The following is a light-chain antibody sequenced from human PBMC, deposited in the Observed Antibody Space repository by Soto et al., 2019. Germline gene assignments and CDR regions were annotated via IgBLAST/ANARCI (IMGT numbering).Light chain of an antibody. V-gene: IGLV1-51*01. CDR3: GTWDSSLSDNYV. CDR2: DNN. J-gene: IGLJ1*01. CDR1: SSNIGNNY. Sequence: QSVLTQPPSVSAAPGQKVTISCSGSSSNIGNNYVSWYQQLPGTAPKLVIYDNNKRPSGIPDRFSGSKSGTSATLGITGLQTGDEADYYCGTWDSSLSDNYVFGTGTKVTVL.